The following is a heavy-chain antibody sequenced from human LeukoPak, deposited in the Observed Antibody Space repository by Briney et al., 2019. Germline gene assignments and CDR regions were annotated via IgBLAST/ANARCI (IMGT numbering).Heavy chain of an antibody. CDR2: ISAYNGNT. V-gene: IGHV1-18*01. J-gene: IGHJ5*02. CDR1: GYTFTSYG. Sequence: ASVKVSCKASGYTFTSYGISWVRQAPGQGLEWMGWISAYNGNTNYAQKLQGRVTMTTDTSTSTAYMELRSLRSDDTAVYYCARPSYCVADNCGYWLDPWGPGTLVTVSS. D-gene: IGHD2-21*01. CDR3: ARPSYCVADNCGYWLDP.